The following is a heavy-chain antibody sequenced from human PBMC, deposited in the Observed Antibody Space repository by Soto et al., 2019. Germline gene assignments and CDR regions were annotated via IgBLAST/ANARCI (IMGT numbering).Heavy chain of an antibody. D-gene: IGHD5-18*01. CDR3: ARGFPYTAMAPYYYYGMDV. Sequence: ASVKVSCKASGYTFTGYYMHWVRQAPGQGLEWMGWINPNSGGTNYAQQFQGWVTMTRDTSISTAYMELSRLRSDDTAVYYCARGFPYTAMAPYYYYGMDVWGQGTTVTVSS. V-gene: IGHV1-2*04. CDR2: INPNSGGT. J-gene: IGHJ6*02. CDR1: GYTFTGYY.